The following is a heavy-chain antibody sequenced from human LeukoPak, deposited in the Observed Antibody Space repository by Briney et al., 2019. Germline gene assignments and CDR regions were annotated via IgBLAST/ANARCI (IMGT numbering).Heavy chain of an antibody. CDR2: IYHSGST. CDR1: GGSISSYY. V-gene: IGHV4-59*01. J-gene: IGHJ6*02. CDR3: AREGEQPFYGMDV. D-gene: IGHD1-26*01. Sequence: DPSETLSLTCTVSGGSISSYYWSWIRQPPGKGLEWIGYIYHSGSTNYNPSLKSRVTISVDTSKNQFSLKLSSVTAADTAVYYCAREGEQPFYGMDVWGQGTTVTVSS.